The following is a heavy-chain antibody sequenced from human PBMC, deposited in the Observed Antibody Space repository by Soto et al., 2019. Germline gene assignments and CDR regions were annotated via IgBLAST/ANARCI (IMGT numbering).Heavy chain of an antibody. CDR3: ASLGYCRSTSCYVEYYFDY. D-gene: IGHD2-2*01. Sequence: QVQLQESGPGLVKPSETLSLTCTVSGGSISSYYWSWIRQPPGKGLEWIGYIYYSGSTNYNPSLXSRVTISVSTXXTXFXXKLSSVTAADTAVYYCASLGYCRSTSCYVEYYFDYWGQGTLVTVSS. V-gene: IGHV4-59*08. CDR2: IYYSGST. J-gene: IGHJ4*02. CDR1: GGSISSYY.